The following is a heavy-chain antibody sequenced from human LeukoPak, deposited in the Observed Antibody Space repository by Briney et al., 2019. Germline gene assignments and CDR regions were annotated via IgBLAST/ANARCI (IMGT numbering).Heavy chain of an antibody. V-gene: IGHV4-59*08. J-gene: IGHJ4*02. Sequence: SETLSLTCTVSGGSISSYYWSWIRQPPGKGLEWIGYIYYSGSTNYNPSLKSRVTIPVDTSKNQFSLKLSSVTAADTAVYYCARRSVVGRNFDYWGQGTLVTVSS. D-gene: IGHD1-26*01. CDR2: IYYSGST. CDR3: ARRSVVGRNFDY. CDR1: GGSISSYY.